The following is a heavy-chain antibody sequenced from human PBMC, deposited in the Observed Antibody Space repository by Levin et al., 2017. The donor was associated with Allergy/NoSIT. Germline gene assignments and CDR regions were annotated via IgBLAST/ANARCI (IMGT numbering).Heavy chain of an antibody. J-gene: IGHJ4*02. D-gene: IGHD5-18*01. CDR2: IKQDGSEK. CDR1: GFTFSSYW. V-gene: IGHV3-7*01. Sequence: GESLKISCAASGFTFSSYWMSWVRQAPGKGLEWVANIKQDGSEKYYVDSVKGRFTISRDNAKNSLYLQMNSLRAEDTAVYYCARNLPVLNTAMGRWGQGTLVTVSS. CDR3: ARNLPVLNTAMGR.